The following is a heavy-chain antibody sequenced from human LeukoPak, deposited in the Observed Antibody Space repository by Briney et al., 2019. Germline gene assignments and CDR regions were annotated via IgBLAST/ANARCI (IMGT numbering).Heavy chain of an antibody. Sequence: SETLSLTCTVSGGSISSSSYYWGWIRQPPGKGLEWIGSIYYSGSTYYNPSLKSRVTISVDTSKNQFSLKLSSVTAADTAVYYCARGIVGATRETRRQWFDPWGQGTLVTVSS. CDR2: IYYSGST. V-gene: IGHV4-39*07. CDR3: ARGIVGATRETRRQWFDP. D-gene: IGHD1-26*01. J-gene: IGHJ5*02. CDR1: GGSISSSSYY.